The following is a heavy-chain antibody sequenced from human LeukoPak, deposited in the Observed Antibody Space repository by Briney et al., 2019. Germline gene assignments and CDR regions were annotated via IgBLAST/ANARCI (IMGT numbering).Heavy chain of an antibody. J-gene: IGHJ4*02. CDR1: GFTFSDYS. Sequence: GGSLRLSCAASGFTFSDYSMSWIRQAPGKGLEWVSYIRSSGNTIYYADSVKGRFTISRDNAKNSLYLQMNSLRAEDTAVYYCAKAGPARGYSSSWPSGEFDCWGQGTLVTVSS. V-gene: IGHV3-11*04. CDR3: AKAGPARGYSSSWPSGEFDC. CDR2: IRSSGNTI. D-gene: IGHD6-13*01.